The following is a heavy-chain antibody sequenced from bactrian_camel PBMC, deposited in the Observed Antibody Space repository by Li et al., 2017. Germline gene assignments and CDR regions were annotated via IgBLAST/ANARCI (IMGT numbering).Heavy chain of an antibody. J-gene: IGHJ6*01. CDR3: AADSRGDGNWLLMTQSFDS. Sequence: VQLVESGGGLVQPGGSLRLSCAASGFTFSTSAMTWVRQVPGKEREGVAASCSTGTSAYADSVKGRFTISRDNGRNTLYLQMDDLKPEDTAMYFCAADSRGDGNWLLMTQSFDSWGQGTQVTVS. D-gene: IGHD7*01. CDR1: GFTFSTSA. CDR2: SCSTGTS. V-gene: IGHV3S67*01.